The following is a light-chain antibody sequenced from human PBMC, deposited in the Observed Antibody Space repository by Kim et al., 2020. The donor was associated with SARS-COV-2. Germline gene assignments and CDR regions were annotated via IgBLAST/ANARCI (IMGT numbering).Light chain of an antibody. CDR1: QSVSDNY. V-gene: IGKV3-20*01. CDR3: QQYGSLPWT. J-gene: IGKJ1*01. CDR2: GAS. Sequence: DIVLTQSPGPLSLSPGERATFSCRASQSVSDNYLAWYQQKPGQAPRVLIYGASTRATGIPDRFSGSGSGTDFTLTISGLEPEDFSVYHCQQYGSLPWTFGQGTKVDIK.